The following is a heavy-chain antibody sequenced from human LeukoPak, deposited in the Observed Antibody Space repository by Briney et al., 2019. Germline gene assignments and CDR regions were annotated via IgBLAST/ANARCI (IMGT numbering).Heavy chain of an antibody. J-gene: IGHJ6*02. Sequence: ASVKVSCKASGYTFTSYHIHWVRQAPGQGLEWMGIINPGGGTTSYAQKFQDRVTMTRDTSTSTVYMELSSLRFDDTAVYYCATPSILATYGMDVWGQGTTVTVSS. CDR1: GYTFTSYH. D-gene: IGHD6-6*01. V-gene: IGHV1-46*01. CDR3: ATPSILATYGMDV. CDR2: INPGGGTT.